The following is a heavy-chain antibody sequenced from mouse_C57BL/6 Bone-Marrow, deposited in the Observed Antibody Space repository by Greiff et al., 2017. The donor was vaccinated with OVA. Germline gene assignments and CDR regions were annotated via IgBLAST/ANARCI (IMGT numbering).Heavy chain of an antibody. Sequence: EVKLMESGGGLVQSGRSLRLSCATSGFTFSDFYMEWVRQAPGKGLEWIAASRNKANDYTTEYSASVKGRFIVSRDTSQSILYLQMNALRAEDTAIYYCARDASYDYDKAYWGQGTLVTVSA. CDR2: SRNKANDYTT. D-gene: IGHD2-4*01. CDR1: GFTFSDFY. CDR3: ARDASYDYDKAY. V-gene: IGHV7-1*01. J-gene: IGHJ3*01.